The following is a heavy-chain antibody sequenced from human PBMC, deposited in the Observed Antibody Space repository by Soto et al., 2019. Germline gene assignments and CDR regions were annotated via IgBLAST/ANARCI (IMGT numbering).Heavy chain of an antibody. Sequence: EVQLLESGGRLVQPGGSLRLSCAASGFSFSIYAMNWVRQAPGKGLEWVSGISGGGGSTYHADSVKGRLTISRDNSKNTLYLQMNSLRSEDTAVYYCAKDPTSYDSSAQFDSWGQGTLVTVSS. CDR2: ISGGGGST. CDR3: AKDPTSYDSSAQFDS. D-gene: IGHD3-22*01. J-gene: IGHJ4*02. CDR1: GFSFSIYA. V-gene: IGHV3-23*01.